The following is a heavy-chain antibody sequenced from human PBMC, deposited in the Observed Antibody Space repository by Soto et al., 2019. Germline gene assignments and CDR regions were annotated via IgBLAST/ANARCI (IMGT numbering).Heavy chain of an antibody. CDR1: GGSISGYY. J-gene: IGHJ6*02. Sequence: PSETLYLTCTVSGGSISGYYWSWIRQPPGKGLEWIGYMYNTGSTVYNPSFKSRVTISVDTSKNQFSLKLNSVTAADTDVYYCARDLWGYCGTDCYPLDVWGQGTTVTVSS. D-gene: IGHD2-21*02. CDR3: ARDLWGYCGTDCYPLDV. V-gene: IGHV4-59*01. CDR2: MYNTGST.